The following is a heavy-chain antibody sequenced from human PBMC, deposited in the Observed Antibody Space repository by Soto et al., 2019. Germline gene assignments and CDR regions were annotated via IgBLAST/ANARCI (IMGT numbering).Heavy chain of an antibody. D-gene: IGHD6-19*01. CDR1: GGTFSSYA. CDR3: VRDKAVAGTYYYYGMDV. V-gene: IGHV1-69*01. Sequence: QVQLVQSGAEVKKPGSSVKVSCKASGGTFSSYAISWVRQAPGQGLEWMGGIIPIFGTANYAQKFQGRVTITADESTSTAYMELSSLRSEDTAVYYCVRDKAVAGTYYYYGMDVWGQGTTVTVSS. CDR2: IIPIFGTA. J-gene: IGHJ6*02.